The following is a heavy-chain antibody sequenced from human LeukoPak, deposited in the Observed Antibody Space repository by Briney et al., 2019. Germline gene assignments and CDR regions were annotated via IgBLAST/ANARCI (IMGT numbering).Heavy chain of an antibody. CDR3: ARHKTGGYSGYDSLFLAY. Sequence: SETLSLTCTVSGGSISSYYWSWIRQPPGKGLEWIGYIYYSGSTNYNPSLKSRVTISVDTSKNQFSLKLSSVTAADTAVYYCARHKTGGYSGYDSLFLAYWGQGTLATVSS. J-gene: IGHJ4*02. V-gene: IGHV4-59*08. D-gene: IGHD5-12*01. CDR2: IYYSGST. CDR1: GGSISSYY.